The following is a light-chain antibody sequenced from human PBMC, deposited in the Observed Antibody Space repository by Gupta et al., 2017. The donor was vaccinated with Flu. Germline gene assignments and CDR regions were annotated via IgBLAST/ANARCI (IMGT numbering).Light chain of an antibody. CDR3: RAWVTGCGV. CDR1: SGHSTSA. CDR2: VNSEGSH. V-gene: IGLV4-69*01. J-gene: IGLJ2*01. Sequence: QLVLTQSPSASASLGASLKLTCTLSSGHSTSAIAGHQQQPDKGPRSWMKVNSEGSHNKGGGTPDRFSGSSSGAARSLKNSSLQSEDESDDSGRAWVTGCGVFGGGTKLT.